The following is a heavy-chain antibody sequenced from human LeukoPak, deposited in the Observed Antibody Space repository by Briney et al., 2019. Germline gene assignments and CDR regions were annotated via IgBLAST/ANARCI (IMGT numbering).Heavy chain of an antibody. V-gene: IGHV1-69*01. CDR3: AREGSYYAFNYFDS. D-gene: IGHD1-26*01. CDR1: GGTFDSYT. Sequence: SVKVSCKASGGTFDSYTISWVRQAPGQGLEWMGGIIPIFGTANYAQRFQGRVTITADESTSTAYMELSSLRSEDTAVYYCAREGSYYAFNYFDSWGQGTLVTVSS. CDR2: IIPIFGTA. J-gene: IGHJ5*01.